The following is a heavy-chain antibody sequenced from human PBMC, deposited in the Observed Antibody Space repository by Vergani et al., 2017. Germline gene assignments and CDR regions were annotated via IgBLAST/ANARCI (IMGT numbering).Heavy chain of an antibody. CDR3: ARGFYGEATIVFDY. D-gene: IGHD1-26*01. Sequence: EVQLVESGGGLVKPGGSLRLSCAASGFTFSSYSMNWVRQAPGKGLEWVSSISSSSSYIYYADSVKGRFTISRDNANNSLYLQMNSLRAEDTAVYYCARGFYGEATIVFDYWGQGTLVTVSS. CDR2: ISSSSSYI. CDR1: GFTFSSYS. V-gene: IGHV3-21*01. J-gene: IGHJ4*02.